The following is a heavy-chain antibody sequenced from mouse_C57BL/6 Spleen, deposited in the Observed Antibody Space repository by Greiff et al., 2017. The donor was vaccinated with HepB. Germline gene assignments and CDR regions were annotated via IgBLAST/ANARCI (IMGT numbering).Heavy chain of an antibody. V-gene: IGHV2-2*01. D-gene: IGHD2-5*01. CDR3: ARMDYSNYVNYFDY. CDR2: IWSGGST. J-gene: IGHJ2*01. CDR1: GFSLTSYG. Sequence: QVQLQQSGPGLVQPSQSLSITCTVSGFSLTSYGVHWVRQSPGKGLEWLGVIWSGGSTDYNAAFISRLSISKNNSKSQVFFKMNSLQADDTAIYYCARMDYSNYVNYFDYWGQGTTLTVSS.